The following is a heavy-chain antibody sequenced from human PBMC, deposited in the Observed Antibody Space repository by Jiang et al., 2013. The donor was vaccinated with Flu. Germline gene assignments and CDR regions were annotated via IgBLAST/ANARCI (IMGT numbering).Heavy chain of an antibody. J-gene: IGHJ5*02. CDR3: ARVRGSGGEKPVTYYYGSGSSLFDP. V-gene: IGHV3-74*01. CDR2: INSDGSST. D-gene: IGHD3-10*01. Sequence: GLVWVSRINSDGSSTSYADSVKGRFTISRDNAKNTLYLQMNSLRAEDTAVYYCARVRGSGGEKPVTYYYGSGSSLFDPWGPGNPWSPSPQ.